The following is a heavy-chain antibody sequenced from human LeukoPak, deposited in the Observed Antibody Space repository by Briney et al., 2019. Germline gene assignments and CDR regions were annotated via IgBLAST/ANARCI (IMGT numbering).Heavy chain of an antibody. CDR2: IIPIFGTA. Sequence: ASVKVSCKASGGTFSSYAISWVRQAPGQGLEWMGGIIPIFGTANYAQKFQGRVTITADESTSTAYMELRSLRSDDTAVYYCARGGGFYYRFDYWGQGTLVTVSS. D-gene: IGHD1-26*01. V-gene: IGHV1-69*13. CDR1: GGTFSSYA. CDR3: ARGGGFYYRFDY. J-gene: IGHJ4*02.